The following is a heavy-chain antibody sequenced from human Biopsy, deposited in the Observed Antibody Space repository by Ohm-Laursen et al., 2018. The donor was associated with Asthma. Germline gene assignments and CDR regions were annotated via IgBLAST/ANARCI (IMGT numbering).Heavy chain of an antibody. CDR1: GFSFSNFA. Sequence: SLRLSCTAFGFSFSNFAIHWVRQAPGKGLEWVGVISKDASTQDYADSVKGRFTTARDNSKNTLDLQMNSLREEDTAVYYCVRDGTDDAFGIWGQGTVVSVSS. D-gene: IGHD1-1*01. J-gene: IGHJ3*02. V-gene: IGHV3-30*01. CDR2: ISKDASTQ. CDR3: VRDGTDDAFGI.